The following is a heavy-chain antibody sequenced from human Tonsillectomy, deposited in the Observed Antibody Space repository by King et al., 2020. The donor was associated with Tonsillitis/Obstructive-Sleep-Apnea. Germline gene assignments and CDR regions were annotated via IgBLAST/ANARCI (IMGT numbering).Heavy chain of an antibody. V-gene: IGHV5-10-1*01. Sequence: QLVQSGAEVKKPGESLRISYKGSGYSFTSYWISWVRQMPGKGLEWMGRIDPSDSYTNYSPSFQGHATISADKSISTASLQWSSLKASDTAVYYCARHYCGSTSCYYDYYGMDVWGQGTTVTVSS. CDR1: GYSFTSYW. J-gene: IGHJ6*02. D-gene: IGHD2-2*01. CDR3: ARHYCGSTSCYYDYYGMDV. CDR2: IDPSDSYT.